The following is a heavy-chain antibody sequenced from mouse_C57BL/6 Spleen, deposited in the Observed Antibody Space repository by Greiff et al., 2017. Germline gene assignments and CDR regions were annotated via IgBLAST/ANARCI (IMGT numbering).Heavy chain of an antibody. V-gene: IGHV1-4*01. J-gene: IGHJ3*01. Sequence: QVQLQQSGAELARPGASVKMSCKASGYTFTSYTMHWVKQRPGQGLEWIGYINPSSGYTKYNQKFKDKATLTADKASSTAYVQLSSLTSEDSAVYYCARDGNYEVTFAYWGQGTLVTVSA. CDR3: ARDGNYEVTFAY. CDR2: INPSSGYT. CDR1: GYTFTSYT. D-gene: IGHD2-1*01.